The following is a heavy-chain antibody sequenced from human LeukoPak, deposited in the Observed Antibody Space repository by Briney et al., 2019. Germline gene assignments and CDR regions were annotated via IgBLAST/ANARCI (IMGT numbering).Heavy chain of an antibody. CDR3: AREMATTLDY. V-gene: IGHV3-7*01. J-gene: IGHJ4*02. CDR1: GFTFSSYW. CDR2: IKQDGSEK. Sequence: PGGSLRLSCAASGFTFSSYWMSCVRHAPAKGLEWVANIKQDGSEKYYVDSVKGRFTISRHNAKNSLYLQMNSLRAEDTAVYYCAREMATTLDYWGQGTLVTVSS. D-gene: IGHD5-24*01.